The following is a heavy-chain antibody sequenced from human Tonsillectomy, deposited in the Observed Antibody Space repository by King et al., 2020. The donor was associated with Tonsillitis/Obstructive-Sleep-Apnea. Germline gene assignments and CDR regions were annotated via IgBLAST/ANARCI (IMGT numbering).Heavy chain of an antibody. V-gene: IGHV1-18*01. D-gene: IGHD3-3*01. Sequence: QLVQSGPEVKKPGASVKVTCKASVYTFTMYGISWVRQAPGQGLEWMGWFSPYNGNTEYAQRLQGRVTMTTDTSTTTAYLELRSLRSDDTAVYFCARPGYYESYQTLDYWGQGTLVTVSS. CDR1: VYTFTMYG. J-gene: IGHJ4*02. CDR2: FSPYNGNT. CDR3: ARPGYYESYQTLDY.